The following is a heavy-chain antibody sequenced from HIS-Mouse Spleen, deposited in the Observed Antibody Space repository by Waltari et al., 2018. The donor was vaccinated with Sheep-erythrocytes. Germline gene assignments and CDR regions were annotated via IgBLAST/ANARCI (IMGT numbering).Heavy chain of an antibody. D-gene: IGHD3-10*01. CDR2: ISYDGSNK. Sequence: QVQLVESGGGVVQTGRSLRLYCAASGFTFRSYGMHWVRQAPGKGLEWVAVISYDGSNKYYADSVKGRFTISRDNSKNTLYLQMNSLRAEDTAVYYCAKDGGGNWFDPWGQGTLVTVSS. V-gene: IGHV3-30*18. J-gene: IGHJ5*02. CDR3: AKDGGGNWFDP. CDR1: GFTFRSYG.